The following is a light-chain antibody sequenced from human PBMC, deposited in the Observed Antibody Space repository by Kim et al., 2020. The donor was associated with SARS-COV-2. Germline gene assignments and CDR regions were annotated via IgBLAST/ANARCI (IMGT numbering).Light chain of an antibody. CDR3: QVWDTGSDHVI. CDR2: YDD. V-gene: IGLV3-21*01. J-gene: IGLJ2*01. CDR1: NIGSQS. Sequence: SYELTQPPSVSVAPGETARITCGGDNIGSQSVHWYQQKPGQGPVLVISYDDDRPSGIPERISGSHSGSLATLAISRVEAGDEADYYCQVWDTGSDHVIFGGGTQLTVL.